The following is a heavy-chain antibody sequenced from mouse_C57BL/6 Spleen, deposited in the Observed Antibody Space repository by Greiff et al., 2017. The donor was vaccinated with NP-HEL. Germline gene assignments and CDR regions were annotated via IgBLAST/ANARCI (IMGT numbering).Heavy chain of an antibody. CDR1: GYTFTSYW. Sequence: VQLQQSGAELVKPGASVKLSCKASGYTFTSYWMQWVKQRPGQGLEWIGEIDPSDSYTNYNQKFKGKATLTVDTSSNTAYMQLSSLTSEDSAVYYCARVHYYGSSSYYFDYWGQGTTLTVSS. J-gene: IGHJ2*01. D-gene: IGHD1-1*01. CDR3: ARVHYYGSSSYYFDY. V-gene: IGHV1-50*01. CDR2: IDPSDSYT.